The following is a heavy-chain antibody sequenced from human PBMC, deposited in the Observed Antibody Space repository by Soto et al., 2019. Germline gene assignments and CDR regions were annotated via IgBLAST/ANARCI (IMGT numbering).Heavy chain of an antibody. CDR3: ARIGPGYDAFDI. Sequence: GGSLRLSCAASGFTFSSYSMNWVRQAPGKGLEWVSSISSSSSYIYYADSVKGRFTISRDNAKNSLYLQMNSLRAEDTAVYYCARIGPGYDAFDIWGQGTMVTVSS. CDR1: GFTFSSYS. D-gene: IGHD2-15*01. J-gene: IGHJ3*02. V-gene: IGHV3-21*01. CDR2: ISSSSSYI.